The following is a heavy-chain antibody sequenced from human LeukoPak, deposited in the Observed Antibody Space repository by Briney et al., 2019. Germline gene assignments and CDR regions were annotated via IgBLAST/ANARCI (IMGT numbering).Heavy chain of an antibody. V-gene: IGHV4-39*07. J-gene: IGHJ5*02. Sequence: SETLSLTCSVSGGSIYTSSYYWVWIRQPPGKGLEWVGSIFYSGSTYYNPSLKSRVTISVDTSKNQFSLKLSSVTAADTAVYYCARRDRNKGARNWFDPWGQGTLVTVSS. CDR2: IFYSGST. CDR1: GGSIYTSSYY. CDR3: ARRDRNKGARNWFDP. D-gene: IGHD1-26*01.